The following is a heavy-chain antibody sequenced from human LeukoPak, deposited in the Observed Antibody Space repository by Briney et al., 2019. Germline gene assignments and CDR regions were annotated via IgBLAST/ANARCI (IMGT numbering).Heavy chain of an antibody. CDR1: GFGFSSYW. V-gene: IGHV3-74*01. CDR3: ARYSGGPGDPGGFDS. Sequence: GGSLRLSCAASGFGFSSYWMHWVRQVPGRGTLWVSHISTDGSTTNYADSVKGRFTTSRDNANNTLYLQMNSLRVEDTARYYCARYSGGPGDPGGFDSWGQGTLVTVSS. CDR2: ISTDGSTT. D-gene: IGHD2-21*01. J-gene: IGHJ4*02.